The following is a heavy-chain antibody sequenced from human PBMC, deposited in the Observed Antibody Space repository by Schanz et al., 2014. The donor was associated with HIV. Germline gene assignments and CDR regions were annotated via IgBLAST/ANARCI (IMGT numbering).Heavy chain of an antibody. V-gene: IGHV3-21*01. D-gene: IGHD6-19*01. CDR3: ARGSWYSSGWYDDYYYYDVDV. CDR1: GFTFSDYG. CDR2: ISSNSAYI. Sequence: VQLVDSGGGLVKPGGSLRLSCAASGFTFSDYGMHWARQAPGKGLEWVSSISSNSAYIYYADSLKGRFTISRDNANNSLYLQLNSLSAEDTAVYYCARGSWYSSGWYDDYYYYDVDVWGQGTTVTVSS. J-gene: IGHJ6*02.